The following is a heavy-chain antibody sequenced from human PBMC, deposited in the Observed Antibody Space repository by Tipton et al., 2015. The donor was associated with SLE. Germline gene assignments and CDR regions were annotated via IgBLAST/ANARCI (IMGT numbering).Heavy chain of an antibody. V-gene: IGHV1-46*01. Sequence: QSGAEVKKPGASVKISCQASGFIFSNYYMHWVRQAPGQGLEWVGIINPSGDRTIYAQNLQGRVTMTRDTPTNTVYMELSSLRSEDTAVYYCARDNSFGSSSWWFDPWGQGTLVTVSS. J-gene: IGHJ5*02. CDR2: INPSGDRT. CDR3: ARDNSFGSSSWWFDP. D-gene: IGHD6-6*01. CDR1: GFIFSNYY.